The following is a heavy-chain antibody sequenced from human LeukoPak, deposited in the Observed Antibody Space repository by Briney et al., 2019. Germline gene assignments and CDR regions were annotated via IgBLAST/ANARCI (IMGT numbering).Heavy chain of an antibody. D-gene: IGHD6-6*01. J-gene: IGHJ5*02. CDR1: GGSISISDYY. V-gene: IGHV4-39*01. CDR3: ARRGGRYALVMAVDP. Sequence: SETLSLTCTVSGGSISISDYYWDYIRQTPGKGLEWIGSIYYSGNTYYNPSLESRVTISVDTSTNQLSLKLRSVTAADSAVYYCARRGGRYALVMAVDPWGQGTLVTVSS. CDR2: IYYSGNT.